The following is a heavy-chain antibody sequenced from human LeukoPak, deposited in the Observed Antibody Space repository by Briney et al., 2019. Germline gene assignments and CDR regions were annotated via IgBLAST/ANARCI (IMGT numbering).Heavy chain of an antibody. J-gene: IGHJ1*01. Sequence: SETLSLTCAVYGGSSSAYYWSWSRQPPGKGLEWIGEINHSGSTNYNPSLKSRVTISVDTSKNQFSLKLSSVTAADTAVYYCARGDYDILTGYYSLLGAEYFQHWGQGTLVTVSS. V-gene: IGHV4-34*01. CDR2: INHSGST. CDR3: ARGDYDILTGYYSLLGAEYFQH. D-gene: IGHD3-9*01. CDR1: GGSSSAYY.